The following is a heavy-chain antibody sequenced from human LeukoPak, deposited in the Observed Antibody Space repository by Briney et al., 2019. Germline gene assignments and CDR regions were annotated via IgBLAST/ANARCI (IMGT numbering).Heavy chain of an antibody. CDR1: GFTFSSYG. CDR2: LSYDGSNK. CDR3: LYGDYVY. Sequence: GGSPRLSCAASGFTFSSYGMHWVRQAPGKGLEWVAVLSYDGSNKNYADSVKGRFTISRDNSKNTLYLQMNSLRAEDTAVYYCLYGDYVYWGQGTLVTVSS. V-gene: IGHV3-30*03. D-gene: IGHD4-17*01. J-gene: IGHJ4*02.